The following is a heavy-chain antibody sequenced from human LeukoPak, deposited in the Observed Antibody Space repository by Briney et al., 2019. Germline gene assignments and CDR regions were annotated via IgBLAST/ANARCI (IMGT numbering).Heavy chain of an antibody. J-gene: IGHJ5*02. CDR1: GFAFSRYG. Sequence: GRSLRLSCAASGFAFSRYGMHWLRQASGTGLEWVAVMWYDGSNEAYADSVRGRFTISRDNSETRLYLKMSSLRVEDTAVYYCAREHTIAATGTHWFAPWGQGTLVTVSA. CDR2: MWYDGSNE. D-gene: IGHD6-13*01. V-gene: IGHV3-33*01. CDR3: AREHTIAATGTHWFAP.